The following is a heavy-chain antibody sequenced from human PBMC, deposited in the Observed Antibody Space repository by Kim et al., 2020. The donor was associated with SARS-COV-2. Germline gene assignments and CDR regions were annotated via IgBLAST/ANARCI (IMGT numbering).Heavy chain of an antibody. J-gene: IGHJ4*02. CDR3: ARGRRRFGVVTINIGI. D-gene: IGHD3-3*01. CDR2: MNPNSGNT. CDR1: GYTFTSYD. Sequence: ASVKVSCKASGYTFTSYDINWVRQATGQGLEWMGWMNPNSGNTGYAQKFQGRVTMTRNTSISTAYMELSSLRSEDTAVYYCARGRRRFGVVTINIGIWGQGTLVTVSS. V-gene: IGHV1-8*01.